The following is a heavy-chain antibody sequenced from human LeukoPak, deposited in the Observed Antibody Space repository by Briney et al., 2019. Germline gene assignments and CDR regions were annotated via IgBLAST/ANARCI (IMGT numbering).Heavy chain of an antibody. V-gene: IGHV3-23*01. J-gene: IGHJ4*02. CDR1: GFTFSSYG. Sequence: GGSLRLSCAASGFTFSSYGMHWVRQAPGKGLEWVSAISGGSITTYADSVKGRFPISRDNSKNTLYLQMNSLRAEDTAIYYCAKKASYDFWSGYYHFDYWGQGTLVTVSS. CDR3: AKKASYDFWSGYYHFDY. CDR2: ISGGSITT. D-gene: IGHD3-3*01.